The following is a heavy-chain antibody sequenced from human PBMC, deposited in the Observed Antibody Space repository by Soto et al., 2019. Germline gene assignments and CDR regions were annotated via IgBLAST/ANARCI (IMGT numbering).Heavy chain of an antibody. CDR3: ARVGGEYCGDDCPYYNGMDV. J-gene: IGHJ6*02. CDR1: GVSISSYF. Sequence: PSETLSLTCTVSGVSISSYFWTWIRQPAGKGLEWIGRIYTSESTNYNPSLKSRVTMSVDTSKNQFSLKLSSVTAADTAVYYCARVGGEYCGDDCPYYNGMDVWGQGTTVTVSS. CDR2: IYTSEST. D-gene: IGHD2-21*02. V-gene: IGHV4-4*07.